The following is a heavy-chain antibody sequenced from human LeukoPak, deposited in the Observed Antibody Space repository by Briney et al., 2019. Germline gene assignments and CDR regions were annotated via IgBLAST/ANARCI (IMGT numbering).Heavy chain of an antibody. CDR1: GYTFTGYY. V-gene: IGHV1-2*02. Sequence: GASVKVSCKASGYTFTGYYMHWVRQAPGQGLEWMGWINPNSGGTNYAQKFQGRVTMTRDTSISTAYMELSRLRSDDTAVYYCARAGWGYSYGHDYWGQGTLVTVSS. D-gene: IGHD5-18*01. CDR3: ARAGWGYSYGHDY. CDR2: INPNSGGT. J-gene: IGHJ4*02.